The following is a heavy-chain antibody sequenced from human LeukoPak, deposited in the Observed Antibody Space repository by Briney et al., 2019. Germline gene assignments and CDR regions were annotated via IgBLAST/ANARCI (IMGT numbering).Heavy chain of an antibody. V-gene: IGHV4-59*01. Sequence: WETLSLTCTASGVSISSYYWSWIRQPPGKGLEWVGCIYYSGGTKYYASLKSRVTISVDTSKNQFSLKLSSVTAADTAVYYCARDNPRGVYYYYGMDVWGQGTTVTVSS. CDR1: GVSISSYY. D-gene: IGHD1-14*01. CDR3: ARDNPRGVYYYYGMDV. J-gene: IGHJ6*02. CDR2: IYYSGGT.